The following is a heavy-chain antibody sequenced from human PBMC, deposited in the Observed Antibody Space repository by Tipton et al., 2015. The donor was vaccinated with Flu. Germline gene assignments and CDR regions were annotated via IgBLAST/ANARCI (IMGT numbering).Heavy chain of an antibody. CDR2: ISYDGTFQ. Sequence: SLRLSCTASGFTFSRYSLHWIRQAPGKGLEWLAIISYDGTFQYYAESLKGRFTISRDNSNNTLFMQMNSLSAEDTATYYCARDRLDGVFLYQPDIWGQGTLVTVSS. CDR1: GFTFSRYS. D-gene: IGHD2-8*01. V-gene: IGHV3-30-3*01. J-gene: IGHJ4*02. CDR3: ARDRLDGVFLYQPDI.